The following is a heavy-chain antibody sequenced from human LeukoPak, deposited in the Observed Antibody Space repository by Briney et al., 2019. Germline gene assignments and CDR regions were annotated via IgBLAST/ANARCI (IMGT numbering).Heavy chain of an antibody. CDR1: GGSISSGSYY. CDR3: AREPGDEQDY. Sequence: SETLSLTCIVSGGSISSGSYYWSWIRQPPGKGLEWIGYIYYSGSTYYNPSLKSRVTISVDTSKNQFSLKLSSVTAADTAVYYCAREPGDEQDYWGQGTLVTVSS. J-gene: IGHJ4*02. V-gene: IGHV4-30-4*08. CDR2: IYYSGST. D-gene: IGHD7-27*01.